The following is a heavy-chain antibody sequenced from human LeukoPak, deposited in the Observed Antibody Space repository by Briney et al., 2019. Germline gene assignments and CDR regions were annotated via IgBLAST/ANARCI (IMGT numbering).Heavy chain of an antibody. CDR1: GGTFSSYA. D-gene: IGHD3-22*01. J-gene: IGHJ5*02. CDR3: ARGPREVDHYDSSGHVLGWFDP. CDR2: IIPIFGTA. V-gene: IGHV1-69*05. Sequence: SVKVSCKASGGTFSSYAISWVRQAPGQGLEWMGGIIPIFGTANYAQKFQGRVTITTDESTSTAYMELSSLRSEDTAVYYCARGPREVDHYDSSGHVLGWFDPWGQGTLVTVSS.